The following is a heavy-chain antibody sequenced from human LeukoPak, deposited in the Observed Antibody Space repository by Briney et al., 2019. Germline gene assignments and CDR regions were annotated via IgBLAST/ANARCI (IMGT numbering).Heavy chain of an antibody. CDR1: GGSFSGYY. CDR3: ARLRPRMITFGEVIGWFDP. J-gene: IGHJ5*02. CDR2: INHSGST. Sequence: SETLSLTCAVYGGSFSGYYRSWIRQPPGKGLEWIGEINHSGSTNYNPSLKSRVTISIDTSKNQFSLKLSSVTAADTAVYYCARLRPRMITFGEVIGWFDPWGQGTLVTVSS. D-gene: IGHD3-16*01. V-gene: IGHV4-34*01.